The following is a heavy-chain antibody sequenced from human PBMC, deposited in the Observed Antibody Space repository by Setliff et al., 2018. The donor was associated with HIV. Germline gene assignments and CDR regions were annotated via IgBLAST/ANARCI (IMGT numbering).Heavy chain of an antibody. D-gene: IGHD3-22*01. J-gene: IGHJ4*02. V-gene: IGHV4-59*02. CDR3: ATTEGGYTFNSDSSGSRYFDH. Sequence: PSETLSLTCAVSGGSVSSHYWNWIRQPPGKGLEWIGCVYSSGSTKYNPSLMSRVTISLDTSISTVYMELSSLRSDDTAIYYCATTEGGYTFNSDSSGSRYFDHWGQGTLVTVSS. CDR2: VYSSGST. CDR1: GGSVSSHY.